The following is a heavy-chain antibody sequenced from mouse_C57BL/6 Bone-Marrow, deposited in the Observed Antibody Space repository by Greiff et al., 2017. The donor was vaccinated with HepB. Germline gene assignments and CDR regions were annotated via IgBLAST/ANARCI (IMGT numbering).Heavy chain of an antibody. Sequence: EVKLVESGEGLVKPGGSLKLSCAASGFTFSSYAMSWVRQTPEKRLEWVAYISSGGDYIYYADTVKGRFTISRDNARNTLYLQMSSLKYEDTAMYYCTRLGGYDYDVNYFDYWGQGTTLTVSS. D-gene: IGHD2-4*01. J-gene: IGHJ2*01. CDR1: GFTFSSYA. V-gene: IGHV5-9-1*02. CDR3: TRLGGYDYDVNYFDY. CDR2: ISSGGDYI.